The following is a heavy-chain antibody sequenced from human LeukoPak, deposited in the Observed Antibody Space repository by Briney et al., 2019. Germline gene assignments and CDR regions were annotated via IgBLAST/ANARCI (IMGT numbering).Heavy chain of an antibody. CDR3: AKWGDYDVLTGYYDSDY. CDR2: VSGRDTST. V-gene: IGHV3-23*01. J-gene: IGHJ4*02. Sequence: GGSLRLSRAASRFTFSNQAMSWVRQAPGKGLEWVSAVSGRDTSTYYTDSVRGRFTISRDNSKNTLYLQMNSLSAEDTAIYYCAKWGDYDVLTGYYDSDYWGQGTLVTVSS. CDR1: RFTFSNQA. D-gene: IGHD3-9*01.